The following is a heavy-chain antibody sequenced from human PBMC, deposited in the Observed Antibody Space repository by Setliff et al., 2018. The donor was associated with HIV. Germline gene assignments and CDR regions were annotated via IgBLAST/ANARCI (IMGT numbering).Heavy chain of an antibody. CDR2: IIHSGSI. J-gene: IGHJ4*02. Sequence: PSETLSLTCTVSGGSISSGSYYWSWIRQPPGKGLEWIGEIIHSGSINYNPSLKSRVTISVDTYNNQFSLNMNSVNAADTAVYYCARGYASGYDAYGYWGQGTLVTVSS. CDR3: ARGYASGYDAYGY. D-gene: IGHD5-12*01. CDR1: GGSISSGSYY. V-gene: IGHV4-39*07.